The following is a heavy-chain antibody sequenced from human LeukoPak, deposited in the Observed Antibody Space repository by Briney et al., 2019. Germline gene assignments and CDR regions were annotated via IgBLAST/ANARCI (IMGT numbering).Heavy chain of an antibody. V-gene: IGHV3-9*01. CDR1: GFTFSSYS. CDR2: ISWNSGSI. CDR3: AKGMMATVKYYFDY. D-gene: IGHD5-24*01. Sequence: GGSLRLSCAASGFTFSSYSMNWVRQAPGKGLEWVSGISWNSGSIGYADSVKGRFTISRDNAKNSLYLQMNSLRAEDTALYYCAKGMMATVKYYFDYWGQGTLVTVSS. J-gene: IGHJ4*02.